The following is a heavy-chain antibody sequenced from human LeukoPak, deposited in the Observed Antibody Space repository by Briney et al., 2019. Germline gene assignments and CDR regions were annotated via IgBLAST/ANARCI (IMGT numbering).Heavy chain of an antibody. J-gene: IGHJ3*02. CDR3: ARELYSSGYHDAFDI. Sequence: SETLSLTCAVYGGSFSGYYWSWIRQPPGKGLEWIGEVSHSGSTNYNLSLKSRVTISVDTSKNQFSLKLSSVTAADTAVYYCARELYSSGYHDAFDIWGQGTMVTVSS. CDR2: VSHSGST. CDR1: GGSFSGYY. V-gene: IGHV4-34*01. D-gene: IGHD3-22*01.